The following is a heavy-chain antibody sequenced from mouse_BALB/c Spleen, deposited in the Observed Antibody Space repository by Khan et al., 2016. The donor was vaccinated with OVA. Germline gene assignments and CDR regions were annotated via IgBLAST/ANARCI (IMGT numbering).Heavy chain of an antibody. CDR1: GYTFTTYT. Sequence: VQLQQSGAELARPGASVKMSCKASGYTFTTYTMHWVKQRPGQGLEWIGYINPSNGYTNYNQKVKDKSTLTADKASSTAYMQLSSLTSDYSAVYYCAREGAYYRSDGWFSYWGQGTLVTVSA. D-gene: IGHD2-14*01. V-gene: IGHV1-4*01. J-gene: IGHJ3*01. CDR2: INPSNGYT. CDR3: AREGAYYRSDGWFSY.